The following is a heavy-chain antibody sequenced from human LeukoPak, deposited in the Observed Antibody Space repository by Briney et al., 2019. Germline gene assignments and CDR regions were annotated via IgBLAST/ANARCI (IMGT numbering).Heavy chain of an antibody. Sequence: GGSLRLSCAASGFTFSSYSMNWVRQAPGKGLEWVSYITFSSSIIYYADSVKGRFTISRDNSRNTVYLQMNSLRAEDTAVYYCARDRMGAIMYFDVWGRGTLVTVSS. CDR1: GFTFSSYS. D-gene: IGHD3-10*01. J-gene: IGHJ2*01. V-gene: IGHV3-48*01. CDR2: ITFSSSII. CDR3: ARDRMGAIMYFDV.